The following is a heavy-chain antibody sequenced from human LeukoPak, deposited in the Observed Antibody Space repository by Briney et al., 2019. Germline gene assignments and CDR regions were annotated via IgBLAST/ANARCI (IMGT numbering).Heavy chain of an antibody. CDR1: GGSISSGSYY. D-gene: IGHD6-6*01. CDR2: IYTSGST. CDR3: ARAGSSSSRFDY. V-gene: IGHV4-61*02. Sequence: PSETLSLTCTVSGGSISSGSYYWSWIRQPAGKGLEWIGRIYTSGSTNYNPSLKSRVTISVDTSKNQFSLKLSSVTAADTAVYYCARAGSSSSRFDYWGQGTLVTVSS. J-gene: IGHJ4*02.